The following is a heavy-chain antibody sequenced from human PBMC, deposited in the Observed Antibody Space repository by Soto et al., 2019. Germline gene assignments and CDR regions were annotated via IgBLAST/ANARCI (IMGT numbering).Heavy chain of an antibody. D-gene: IGHD4-4*01. CDR1: GGSISSGGYY. CDR3: ARVTTVTHHFDY. Sequence: SSETLSLTCTVSGGSISSGGYYWSWIRQHPGKGLEWIGYIYYSGSTYYNPSLKSRVTISVDTSKNQFSLKLSSVTAADTAVYYCARVTTVTHHFDYWGQGTLVTVSS. V-gene: IGHV4-31*03. J-gene: IGHJ4*02. CDR2: IYYSGST.